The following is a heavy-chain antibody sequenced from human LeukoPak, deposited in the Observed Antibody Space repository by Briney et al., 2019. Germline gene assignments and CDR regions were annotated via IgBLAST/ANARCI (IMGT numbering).Heavy chain of an antibody. D-gene: IGHD6-19*01. J-gene: IGHJ3*02. V-gene: IGHV4-39*07. CDR3: ARDPRRIAVAGAGDAFDI. Sequence: ASETLSLTCTVSGGSISSSSYYWGWIRQPPGKGLEWIGSIYYSGSTYYNPSLKSRVTISVDTSKNQFSLKLSSVTAADTAVYYCARDPRRIAVAGAGDAFDIWGQGTMVTVSS. CDR2: IYYSGST. CDR1: GGSISSSSYY.